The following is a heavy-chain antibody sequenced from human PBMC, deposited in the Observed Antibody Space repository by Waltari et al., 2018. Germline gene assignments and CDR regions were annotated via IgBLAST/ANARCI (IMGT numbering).Heavy chain of an antibody. D-gene: IGHD6-6*01. Sequence: QVQLQESGPGLVKPSGTLSLTCAVSGGSISSSNWWSWVRQPPGKGLEWIGESDHSGSTNYNPSLKSRFTISVDKSKNQFSLKLSSVTAADTAVYYCAGARSHRDDWFDPWGQGTLVTVSS. J-gene: IGHJ5*02. V-gene: IGHV4-4*02. CDR2: SDHSGST. CDR3: AGARSHRDDWFDP. CDR1: GGSISSSNW.